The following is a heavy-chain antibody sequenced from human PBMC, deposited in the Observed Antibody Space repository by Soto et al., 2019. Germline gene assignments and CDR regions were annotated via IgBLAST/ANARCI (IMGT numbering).Heavy chain of an antibody. J-gene: IGHJ6*02. CDR1: GFTFSSYG. V-gene: IGHV3-33*01. CDR2: IWDDGSNK. CDR3: ARDQHRDGMGV. Sequence: QVQLVESGGGVVQPGRSLRLSCAASGFTFSSYGMHWVRQAPGKGLEGVAVIWDDGSNKYYADSVKGRLTISRDNSKNTLYLQMNSLRAEDTAVYYCARDQHRDGMGVWGQGTTGTVSS.